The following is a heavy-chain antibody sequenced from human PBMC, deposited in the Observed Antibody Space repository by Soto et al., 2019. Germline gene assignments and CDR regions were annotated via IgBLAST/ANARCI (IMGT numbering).Heavy chain of an antibody. J-gene: IGHJ6*02. D-gene: IGHD3-22*01. Sequence: PGESLKISCKGSGYSFTSYWIGWVRQMPGKGLEWMGIIYPGDSDTRYSPSFQGQVTISADKSISTAYLQWSSLKASDTAMYYCARSLRYDSSGYYYYYGMDVWGQGTTVTV. CDR3: ARSLRYDSSGYYYYYGMDV. V-gene: IGHV5-51*01. CDR1: GYSFTSYW. CDR2: IYPGDSDT.